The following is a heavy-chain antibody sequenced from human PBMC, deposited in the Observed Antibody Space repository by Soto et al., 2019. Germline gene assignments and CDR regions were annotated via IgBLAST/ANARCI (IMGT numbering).Heavy chain of an antibody. V-gene: IGHV3-43*01. J-gene: IGHJ6*02. Sequence: GGSLRLSCAASGFRFDDYNIHWVRQAPGKGLEWVSLITWNGGNTYYADSVKGRFTISRDGTTESVSLQMTNLKREDTGLYYCARETLSFGSALDVWGQGTMVTVSS. CDR2: ITWNGGNT. CDR1: GFRFDDYN. CDR3: ARETLSFGSALDV. D-gene: IGHD3-3*01.